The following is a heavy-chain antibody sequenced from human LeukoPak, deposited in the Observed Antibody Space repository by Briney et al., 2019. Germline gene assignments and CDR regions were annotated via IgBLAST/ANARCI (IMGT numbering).Heavy chain of an antibody. CDR1: GFTFSSYW. CDR3: AREGYSSGWYLFDY. CDR2: INSDGSST. Sequence: GGSLRLSCAASGFTFSSYWMHWVRQAPGKGLVWVSRINSDGSSTSYADSVKGRFTISRDNAKNTLYLQMNCLRAEDTAVYYCAREGYSSGWYLFDYWGQGTLATVSS. J-gene: IGHJ4*02. V-gene: IGHV3-74*01. D-gene: IGHD6-19*01.